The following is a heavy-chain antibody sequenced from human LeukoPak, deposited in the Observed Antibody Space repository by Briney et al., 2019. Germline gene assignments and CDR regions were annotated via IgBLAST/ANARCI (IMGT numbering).Heavy chain of an antibody. D-gene: IGHD3-22*01. Sequence: ASLKVSCKASGYTFTGYYMHWVRQAPGQGLEWMGWINPNSGGTNYAQKFQGRVTMTRDTSISTAYMELSRLRSDDTAVYYCARGYYDSSGYYAVFDYWGQGTLVTVSS. J-gene: IGHJ4*02. CDR2: INPNSGGT. CDR1: GYTFTGYY. V-gene: IGHV1-2*02. CDR3: ARGYYDSSGYYAVFDY.